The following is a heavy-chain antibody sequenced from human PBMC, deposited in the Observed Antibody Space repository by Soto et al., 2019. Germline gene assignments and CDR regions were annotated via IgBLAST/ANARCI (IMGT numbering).Heavy chain of an antibody. V-gene: IGHV4-59*01. CDR3: ARTSPVAGGFDY. CDR2: IYYTT. Sequence: QVQLQESGPGLVKPSESLSLTCTDSGGSISNYYWSWIRQAPGKRLEWIGYIYYTTNYNPSLKSRVTISADTSKNQISLKLTSVTAANTAVYYCARTSPVAGGFDYWGQGTLVTVSS. D-gene: IGHD6-19*01. CDR1: GGSISNYY. J-gene: IGHJ4*02.